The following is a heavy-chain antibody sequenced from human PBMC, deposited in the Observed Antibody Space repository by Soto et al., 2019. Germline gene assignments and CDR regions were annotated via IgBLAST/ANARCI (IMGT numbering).Heavy chain of an antibody. D-gene: IGHD5-18*01. CDR3: ARGMRGYSYGQYYFDY. CDR2: IYYSGST. CDR1: GGSISSYY. J-gene: IGHJ4*02. V-gene: IGHV4-59*01. Sequence: PSETLSLTCTVSGGSISSYYWSWIRQPPGKGLEWIGYIYYSGSTNYNPSLKSRVTISVDTSKNQFSLKLSSVTAADTAVYYCARGMRGYSYGQYYFDYWGQGTLVTVSS.